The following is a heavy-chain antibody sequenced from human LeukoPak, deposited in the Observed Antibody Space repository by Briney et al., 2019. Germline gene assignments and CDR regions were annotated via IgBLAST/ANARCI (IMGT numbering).Heavy chain of an antibody. V-gene: IGHV3-74*01. J-gene: IGHJ4*02. Sequence: GRTLRLSCAASGFIFSSYWMHWVRQAPGKGLVWVSRLNNDGSRTNYADSVKGRFTISRDNAKNTLYRQMNSLRAEDTAMYYCAKSLGAPDDYWGQGTLVTVSS. CDR2: LNNDGSRT. CDR3: AKSLGAPDDY. CDR1: GFIFSSYW. D-gene: IGHD1-26*01.